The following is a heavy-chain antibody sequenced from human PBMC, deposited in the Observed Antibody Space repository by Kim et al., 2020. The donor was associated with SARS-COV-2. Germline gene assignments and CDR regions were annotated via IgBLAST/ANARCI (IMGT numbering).Heavy chain of an antibody. CDR3: AREPGITMIVVVTLHDAFDI. J-gene: IGHJ3*02. CDR2: INPNSGGT. V-gene: IGHV1-2*02. Sequence: ASVKVSCKASGYTFTGYYMHWVRQAPGQGLEWMGWINPNSGGTNYAQKFQGRVTMTRDTSISTAYMELSRLRSDDTAVYYCAREPGITMIVVVTLHDAFDIWGQGTMVTVSS. D-gene: IGHD3-22*01. CDR1: GYTFTGYY.